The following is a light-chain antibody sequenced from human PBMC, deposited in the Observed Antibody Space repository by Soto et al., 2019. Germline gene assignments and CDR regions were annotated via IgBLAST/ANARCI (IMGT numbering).Light chain of an antibody. CDR1: QSVSSRY. CDR2: GAS. J-gene: IGKJ5*01. V-gene: IGKV3-20*01. CDR3: QQYGSSHTIT. Sequence: EIVFTQSPGTLPLSPGERATLSCRASQSVSSRYLAWYQQTPGQAPRLLIYGASSRANGIPARFSGSGSGTDLTLTISRLETEDFAVYACQQYGSSHTITFGQGTRLEIK.